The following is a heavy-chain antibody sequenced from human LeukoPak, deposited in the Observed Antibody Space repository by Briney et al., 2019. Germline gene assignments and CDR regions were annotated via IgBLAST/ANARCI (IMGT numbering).Heavy chain of an antibody. J-gene: IGHJ4*02. CDR1: GYSFTSQD. CDR3: TLYNY. V-gene: IGHV1-3*03. D-gene: IGHD2-2*02. CDR2: INPGDGDT. Sequence: ASVKVSCKTSGYSFTSQDMHWVRQAPGQSLEWMGCINPGDGDTKYSQEFQGRVTITRDTSATTAYMELSSLRSDDMAVYYCTLYNYWGQGTLVTVSS.